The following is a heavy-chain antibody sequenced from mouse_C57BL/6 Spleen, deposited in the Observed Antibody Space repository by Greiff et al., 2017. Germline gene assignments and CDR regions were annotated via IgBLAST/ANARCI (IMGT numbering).Heavy chain of an antibody. J-gene: IGHJ4*01. Sequence: VQLQQSGAELVKPGASVKMSCKASGYTFTSYWITWVKQRPGQGLEWIGDIYPGSGSTNYNEKFKSKATLTVDTSSSTAYMQLSSLTSEDSAVYYCARCSPHYVAMDYWGQGTSVTVSS. CDR1: GYTFTSYW. V-gene: IGHV1-55*01. D-gene: IGHD1-1*02. CDR2: IYPGSGST. CDR3: ARCSPHYVAMDY.